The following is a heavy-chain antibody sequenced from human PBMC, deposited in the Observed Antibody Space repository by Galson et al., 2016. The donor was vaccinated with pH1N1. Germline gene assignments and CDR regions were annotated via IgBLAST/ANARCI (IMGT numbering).Heavy chain of an antibody. Sequence: GAEVKKLGESLKISCKGSGYSFTNYWIAWVRQMPGKGLEWMGIIYPSDSDTRYSPSFQGQVTISADTSINTAYLQWSSLQASDTAVFYCARQDTSGFGFYQYGMDVWGQGTAVTVSS. V-gene: IGHV5-51*01. CDR2: IYPSDSDT. CDR1: GYSFTNYW. D-gene: IGHD3-22*01. CDR3: ARQDTSGFGFYQYGMDV. J-gene: IGHJ6*02.